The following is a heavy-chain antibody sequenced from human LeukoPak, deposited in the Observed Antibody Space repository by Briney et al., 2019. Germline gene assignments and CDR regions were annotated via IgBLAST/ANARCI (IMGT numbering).Heavy chain of an antibody. D-gene: IGHD4-11*01. CDR1: GFTFSSYE. CDR2: IKNKADGGTI. V-gene: IGHV3-15*01. Sequence: GGSLRLSCASSGFTFSSYEMNWVRQAPGKGLEWVGRIKNKADGGTIDYAAPVKGRFTIARDDSEDTLYLQMSSLKTEDTAVYYCTTGALRRLQSGYWGQGTLVTVSS. J-gene: IGHJ4*02. CDR3: TTGALRRLQSGY.